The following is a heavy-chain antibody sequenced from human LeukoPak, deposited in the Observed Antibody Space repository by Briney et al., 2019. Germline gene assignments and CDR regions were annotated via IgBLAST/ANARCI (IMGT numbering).Heavy chain of an antibody. V-gene: IGHV4-39*01. CDR2: IYYSGST. D-gene: IGHD2/OR15-2a*01. J-gene: IGHJ4*02. CDR3: ARQGIVILDY. CDR1: GSSISSSSYY. Sequence: SETLSLTCTVPGSSISSSSYYWGWIRQPPGKGLEWIGSIYYSGSTYYNPSLKSRVTISVDTSKNQFSLKLSSVTAADTAVYYCARQGIVILDYWGQGTLVTVSS.